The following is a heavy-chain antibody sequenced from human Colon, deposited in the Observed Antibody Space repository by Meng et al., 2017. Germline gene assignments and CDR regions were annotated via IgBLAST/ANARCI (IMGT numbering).Heavy chain of an antibody. V-gene: IGHV4-4*02. CDR3: ARVADFWGGRQYYFDY. CDR2: IFHSGST. J-gene: IGHJ4*02. CDR1: GGSISSSNW. D-gene: IGHD3-3*01. Sequence: QVQLQESGPGLVKHSGTLSLTCDVYGGSISSSNWWSWVRQPPGKGLEWIGEIFHSGSTNYNPSLKSRVTISVDKSKNEFSLKVRSVTAADTAVYYCARVADFWGGRQYYFDYWGQGSLVTVSS.